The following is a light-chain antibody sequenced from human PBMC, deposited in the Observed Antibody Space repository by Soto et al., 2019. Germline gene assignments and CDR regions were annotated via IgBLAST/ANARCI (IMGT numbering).Light chain of an antibody. CDR1: QSVRSTF. V-gene: IGKV3-20*01. CDR3: HHYGTSWT. J-gene: IGKJ1*01. Sequence: EIVLTQSPGTLSLSPGERATLSCRASQSVRSTFLAWYQQKPGQAPRLLISGASSRATGIPDRFSGSGSGTDFPLTISRLEPGDFAVYYCHHYGTSWTFGQGTKVEI. CDR2: GAS.